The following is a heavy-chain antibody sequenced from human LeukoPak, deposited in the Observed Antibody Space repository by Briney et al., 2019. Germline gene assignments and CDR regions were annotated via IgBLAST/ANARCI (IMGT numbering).Heavy chain of an antibody. CDR3: ARESRYGSGSYWFDP. J-gene: IGHJ5*02. CDR2: INPNSGGT. Sequence: ASVKVSCKASGYTFTGYYMHWVRQAPGQGLEWMGWINPNSGGTNYAQKFQGRVTMTRDTSISTAYMELSRLRSDDTAVYYCARESRYGSGSYWFDPWGQGILVTVSS. V-gene: IGHV1-2*02. D-gene: IGHD3-10*01. CDR1: GYTFTGYY.